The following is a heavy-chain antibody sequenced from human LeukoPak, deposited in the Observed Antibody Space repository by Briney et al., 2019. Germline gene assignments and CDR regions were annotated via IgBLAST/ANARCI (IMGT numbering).Heavy chain of an antibody. Sequence: GGSLSLSCAASGFTFSSYGMHWVRQAPGKGLEWVAVISYDGSNKYYADSVKGRFTISRDNSKNTLYLQMNSLRAEDTAVYYCARDSYYYDSSGYYYLDYWGQGTLVTVSS. J-gene: IGHJ4*02. D-gene: IGHD3-22*01. V-gene: IGHV3-30*03. CDR2: ISYDGSNK. CDR3: ARDSYYYDSSGYYYLDY. CDR1: GFTFSSYG.